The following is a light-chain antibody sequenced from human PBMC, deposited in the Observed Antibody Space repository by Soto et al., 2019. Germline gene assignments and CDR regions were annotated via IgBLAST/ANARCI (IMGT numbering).Light chain of an antibody. J-gene: IGLJ3*02. CDR1: SANLARNS. CDR2: KTD. Sequence: QSVLTQPPSASGNPGQRVTISCSGSSANLARNSVNWYQQFPGTAPKLLIYKTDQRPSGVPDRFSGSKSGTSASLAITGLQSEDEGYYYCASWDDSVKIWVFGGGTKLTVL. V-gene: IGLV1-44*01. CDR3: ASWDDSVKIWV.